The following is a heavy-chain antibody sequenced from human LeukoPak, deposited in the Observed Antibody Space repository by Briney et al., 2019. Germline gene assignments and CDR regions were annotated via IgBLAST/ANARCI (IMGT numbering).Heavy chain of an antibody. D-gene: IGHD3-22*01. Sequence: SETLSLTCTVPGGSISSYYWSWIRQPPGKGLEWIGYIYYSGSTNYNPSLKSRFTISVDTSKNQFSPKLSSVTAADTAVYYCARDSYSSGYSTINYWGQGNLVTVSS. J-gene: IGHJ4*02. CDR3: ARDSYSSGYSTINY. CDR2: IYYSGST. CDR1: GGSISSYY. V-gene: IGHV4-59*12.